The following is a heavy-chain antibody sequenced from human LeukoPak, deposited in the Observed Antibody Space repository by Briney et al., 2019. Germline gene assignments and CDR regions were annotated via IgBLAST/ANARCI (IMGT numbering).Heavy chain of an antibody. Sequence: ASVKVSCKVSGYTLTELSMHWVRQAPGKGLEWMGGFDPEDGETIYAQKFRGRVTMTEDTSTDTAYMELSSLRSEDTAVYYCATGHRADYDFWSIYWGQGTLVTVSS. V-gene: IGHV1-24*01. D-gene: IGHD3-3*01. CDR3: ATGHRADYDFWSIY. CDR2: FDPEDGET. CDR1: GYTLTELS. J-gene: IGHJ4*02.